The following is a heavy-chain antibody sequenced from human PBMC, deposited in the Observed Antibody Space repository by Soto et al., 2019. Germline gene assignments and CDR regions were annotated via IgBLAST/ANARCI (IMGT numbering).Heavy chain of an antibody. D-gene: IGHD2-2*01. J-gene: IGHJ5*02. CDR1: GYTFTIYA. CDR2: INAGNGNT. V-gene: IGHV1-3*01. CDR3: ARRYCSSTSCYSGFDWFDP. Sequence: ASVNVYCKASGYTFTIYAMHWVRQAPGQRLEWMGWINAGNGNTKYSQKFQGRVTITRDTSASTAYMELSSLRSEDTAVYYCARRYCSSTSCYSGFDWFDPWGQGTLVTVS.